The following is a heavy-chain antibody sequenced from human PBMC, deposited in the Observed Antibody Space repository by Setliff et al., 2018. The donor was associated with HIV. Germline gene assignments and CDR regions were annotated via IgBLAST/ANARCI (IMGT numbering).Heavy chain of an antibody. CDR2: IDHSGNT. J-gene: IGHJ4*02. V-gene: IGHV4-39*01. D-gene: IGHD6-6*01. CDR3: ARHRASSSGFPLDF. Sequence: SETLSLTCSVYGDSIGSNTFYWGWLRQPPGEEPEWIGSIDHSGNTYYYPSLKSRVTMSVDTSKNQFSLRLSSVTATDTAVYYCARHRASSSGFPLDFWGQGILVTVSS. CDR1: GDSIGSNTFY.